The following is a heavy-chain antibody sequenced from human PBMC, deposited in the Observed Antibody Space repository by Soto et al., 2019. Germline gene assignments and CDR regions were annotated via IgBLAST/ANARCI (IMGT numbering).Heavy chain of an antibody. Sequence: SETLSLTCAVSGGSISSSNWWSWVRQPPGKGLEWIGEIYHSGSTNYNPSLKSRVTISVDKSKNQFSLKLSSVTAADTAVYYCASRVARSSWYHLDWFDPWGQGTLVTVS. D-gene: IGHD6-13*01. CDR1: GGSISSSNW. CDR2: IYHSGST. CDR3: ASRVARSSWYHLDWFDP. V-gene: IGHV4-4*02. J-gene: IGHJ5*02.